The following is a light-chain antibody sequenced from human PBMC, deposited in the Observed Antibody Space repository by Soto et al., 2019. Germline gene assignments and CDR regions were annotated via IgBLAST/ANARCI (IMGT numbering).Light chain of an antibody. Sequence: DIVLTQSPASVSLSPGDRATLSCRASQSVNNYVAWYKQKPGQAPRLLIYDASKRATGIPARFSGSGSGTDFTLTVSSLEPEDFALYFCQQRSVWPITFGQGTRLEIK. J-gene: IGKJ5*01. V-gene: IGKV3-11*01. CDR3: QQRSVWPIT. CDR1: QSVNNY. CDR2: DAS.